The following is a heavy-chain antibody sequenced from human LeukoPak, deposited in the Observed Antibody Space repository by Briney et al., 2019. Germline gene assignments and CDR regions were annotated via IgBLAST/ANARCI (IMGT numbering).Heavy chain of an antibody. J-gene: IGHJ5*02. D-gene: IGHD3-22*01. Sequence: PSETLSLTCTVSGGSISSGDYYWSWIRQPPGKGLEWIGYIYYSGSTYYNPSLKSRVTISVDTSKNQFSLKLSSVTAADTAVYYCARGGDCYDSSGYYYPWGQGTLVTVSS. V-gene: IGHV4-30-4*01. CDR1: GGSISSGDYY. CDR3: ARGGDCYDSSGYYYP. CDR2: IYYSGST.